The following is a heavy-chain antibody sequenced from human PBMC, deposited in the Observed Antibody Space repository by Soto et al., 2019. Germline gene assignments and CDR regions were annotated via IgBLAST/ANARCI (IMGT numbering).Heavy chain of an antibody. CDR1: GGSISSYY. D-gene: IGHD6-13*01. V-gene: IGHV4-59*08. CDR2: IYYSGST. Sequence: PSETLSLTCTVSGGSISSYYWSWIRQPPGKGLEWIGYIYYSGSTNYNPSLKSRVTISVDTSKNQFSLKLSSVTAADTAVYYCAGGIAAAVFDYWGQGTLVTVSS. J-gene: IGHJ4*02. CDR3: AGGIAAAVFDY.